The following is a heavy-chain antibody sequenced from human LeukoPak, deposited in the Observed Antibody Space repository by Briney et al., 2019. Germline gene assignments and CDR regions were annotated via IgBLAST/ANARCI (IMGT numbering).Heavy chain of an antibody. J-gene: IGHJ4*02. V-gene: IGHV3-7*03. CDR2: IKQDGSEK. D-gene: IGHD2-15*01. CDR3: ARGYCSGGSCYGDY. Sequence: WGVLRLSCAASGFTFSSYWMSWVRQAPGKGLEWVANIKQDGSEKYYVDSVKGRFTISRDNAKNSLYLQMYSLRAEDTAVYYCARGYCSGGSCYGDYWGQGTLVTVSS. CDR1: GFTFSSYW.